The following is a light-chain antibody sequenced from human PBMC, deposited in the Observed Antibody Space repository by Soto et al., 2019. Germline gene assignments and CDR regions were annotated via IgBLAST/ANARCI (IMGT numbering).Light chain of an antibody. CDR1: SSDIGGYDF. V-gene: IGLV2-14*01. CDR3: SSFTSRDTLV. Sequence: QSVLTQPASVSGSPGQSITISCTGTSSDIGGYDFVSWYQQHPAKAPRLIISEVTNRPSGVSNRFSGSKSGNTASLTISGLQVEDEADYFCSSFTSRDTLVFGAGTKVTVL. J-gene: IGLJ3*02. CDR2: EVT.